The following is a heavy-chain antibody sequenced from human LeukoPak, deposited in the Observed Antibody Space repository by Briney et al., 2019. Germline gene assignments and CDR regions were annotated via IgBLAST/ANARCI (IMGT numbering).Heavy chain of an antibody. J-gene: IGHJ4*02. CDR3: AKRSGGYSGYDLDY. V-gene: IGHV3-23*01. CDR1: GFTFSSYA. Sequence: GGSLRLSCAASGFTFSSYAMSWLRQAPGKGLEWVSAISGSSATTYYADSVKGRFTISRDNSKNTLYLQMSSLRAEDTAVYYCAKRSGGYSGYDLDYWGQGTLVTVSS. CDR2: ISGSSATT. D-gene: IGHD5-12*01.